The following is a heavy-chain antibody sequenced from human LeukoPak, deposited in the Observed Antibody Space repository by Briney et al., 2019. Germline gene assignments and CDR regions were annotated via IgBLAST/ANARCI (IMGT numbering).Heavy chain of an antibody. V-gene: IGHV1-69*06. J-gene: IGHJ4*02. CDR2: IIPIFGTA. D-gene: IGHD3-9*01. CDR3: GLLRYFDWFPRANFDY. CDR1: GGTFSSYA. Sequence: SVKVSCKASGGTFSSYAISWVRQAPGQGLEWMGGIIPIFGTANYAQKFQGRVTITADRSTSTAYMELSSLRSKDTAVYYCGLLRYFDWFPRANFDYWGQGTLVTVSS.